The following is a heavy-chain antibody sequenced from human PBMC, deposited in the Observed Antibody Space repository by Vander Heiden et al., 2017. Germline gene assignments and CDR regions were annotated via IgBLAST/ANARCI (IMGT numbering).Heavy chain of an antibody. D-gene: IGHD3-9*01. V-gene: IGHV4-31*03. CDR3: ARCDWYFDSRGSGYFDY. Sequence: QVQLQESGPGLVKPSQTLSLTCTVSGGSISSGGYYWSWIRQHPGKGLEWIGYIYYSGSTYYNPSLKGRVTISVDTSKNQFSLKLSSVTAADTAVYYCARCDWYFDSRGSGYFDYWGQGTLVTVSS. J-gene: IGHJ4*02. CDR1: GGSISSGGYY. CDR2: IYYSGST.